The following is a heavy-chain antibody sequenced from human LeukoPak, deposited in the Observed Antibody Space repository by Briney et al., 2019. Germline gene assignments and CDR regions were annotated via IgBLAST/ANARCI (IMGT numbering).Heavy chain of an antibody. Sequence: GGSLRLSCGASGFTNYMNWVRQAPERGLEWVSTTYSSGDTYYADSVRGRFTISRDKTKNMLFLQMNSLRVEDTAIYYCARDLLEPEMAAWGLGTLVTVSS. CDR2: TYSSGDT. V-gene: IGHV3-53*01. CDR3: ARDLLEPEMAA. D-gene: IGHD5-24*01. CDR1: GFTNY. J-gene: IGHJ5*02.